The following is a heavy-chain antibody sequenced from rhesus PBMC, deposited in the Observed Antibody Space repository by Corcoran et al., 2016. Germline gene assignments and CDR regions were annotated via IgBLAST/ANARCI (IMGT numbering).Heavy chain of an antibody. CDR1: GYSISSGYY. D-gene: IGHD6-13*01. J-gene: IGHJ4*01. Sequence: QVQLQESGPVLVKPSEPLSLTCAVSGYSISSGYYWSWIRKPPGKGLEWIGDITYSGSTSYTPTLKRRVTISRDTSTNQFSLKLSYVTAAYTAGYYCARGRSSWSIDYWGQGVLVTVSS. CDR2: ITYSGST. V-gene: IGHV4-122*02. CDR3: ARGRSSWSIDY.